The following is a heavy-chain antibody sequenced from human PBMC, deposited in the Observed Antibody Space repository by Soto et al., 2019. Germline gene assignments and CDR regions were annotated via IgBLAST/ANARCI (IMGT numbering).Heavy chain of an antibody. CDR3: ARVRYDRSGFDH. J-gene: IGHJ4*02. V-gene: IGHV4-4*03. CDR1: GDSISRSHW. CDR2: ISHSGIT. Sequence: QVQLQESGPGLVRPPGALSVTCAVSGDSISRSHWWSWVRQSPGKGLEWIGEISHSGITNYNPSLKSRVTSSGGKSKNQLSLKLTSVTAADTAVYYCARVRYDRSGFDHWGQGTLVSVSS. D-gene: IGHD3-22*01.